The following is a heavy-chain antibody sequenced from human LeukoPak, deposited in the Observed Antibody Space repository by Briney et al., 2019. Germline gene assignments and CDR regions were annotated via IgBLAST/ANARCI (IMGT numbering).Heavy chain of an antibody. CDR1: GFTFSSYW. CDR2: IKQDGSEK. V-gene: IGHV3-7*01. CDR3: ARDSAP. Sequence: GGSLRLSCAASGFTFSSYWISWVRQAPGKGLEWVANIKQDGSEKYYVDSVKGRFTISRDNAKNSLYLQMNSLRAEDTAVYYCARDSAPWGQGTMVTVSS. J-gene: IGHJ3*01.